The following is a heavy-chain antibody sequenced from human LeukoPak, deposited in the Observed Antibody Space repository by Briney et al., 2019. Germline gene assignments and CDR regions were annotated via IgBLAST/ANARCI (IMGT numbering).Heavy chain of an antibody. CDR2: ISGSGGST. D-gene: IGHD3-9*01. J-gene: IGHJ4*02. CDR3: AKVRHDILTVACFDY. V-gene: IGHV3-23*01. CDR1: GFTFSNAW. Sequence: TGGSLRLSCAASGFTFSNAWMSWVRQAPGKGLEWVSAISGSGGSTYYADSVKGRFTISRDNSKNTLYLQMNSLRAEDTAVYYCAKVRHDILTVACFDYWGQGTLVTVSS.